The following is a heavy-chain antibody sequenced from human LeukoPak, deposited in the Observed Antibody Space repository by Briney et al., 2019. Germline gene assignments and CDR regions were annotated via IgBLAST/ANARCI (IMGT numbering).Heavy chain of an antibody. V-gene: IGHV3-30*18. CDR1: GFTFSSYG. D-gene: IGHD2-15*01. Sequence: PGGSLRLSCAASGFTFSSYGMHWVRQAPGKGLEWVAVISYDGSNKYYADSVKGRFTISRDNSKNTLYLQMNSLRAEDTAVYYCAKVYCSGGSCHSTYFDYWGQGTLVTVSS. CDR2: ISYDGSNK. CDR3: AKVYCSGGSCHSTYFDY. J-gene: IGHJ4*02.